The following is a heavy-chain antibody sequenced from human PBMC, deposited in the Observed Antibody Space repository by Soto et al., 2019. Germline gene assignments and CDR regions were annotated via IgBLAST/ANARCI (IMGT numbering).Heavy chain of an antibody. D-gene: IGHD3-16*01. Sequence: SETLSLTCDVSSVSITSSNWWTWVRQPPGKGLEWLGKISHSGTVNYNATLRSRVTISVDKPKNQLSLKLMSVTAADAAVYYCARDYDGFDYWGPGILVTVSS. CDR3: ARDYDGFDY. CDR1: SVSITSSNW. CDR2: ISHSGTV. J-gene: IGHJ4*02. V-gene: IGHV4-4*02.